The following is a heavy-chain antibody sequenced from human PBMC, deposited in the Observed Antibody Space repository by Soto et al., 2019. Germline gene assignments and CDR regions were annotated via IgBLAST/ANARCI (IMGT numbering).Heavy chain of an antibody. D-gene: IGHD3-10*01. CDR3: ARSRMYGSGRHLWDY. V-gene: IGHV1-18*01. CDR2: ISAYNGNT. Sequence: ASVKVSFKASGYTFTSYGISWVRLAPGQGLEWMGWISAYNGNTNYAQKLQGRVTMTTDTSTSTAYMELRSLRSDDTAVYYCARSRMYGSGRHLWDYWGQGTLVTVSS. CDR1: GYTFTSYG. J-gene: IGHJ4*02.